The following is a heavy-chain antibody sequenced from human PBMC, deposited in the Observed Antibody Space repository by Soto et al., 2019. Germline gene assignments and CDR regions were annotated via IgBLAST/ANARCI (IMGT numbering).Heavy chain of an antibody. CDR3: ARHGESEVQTTIMDV. CDR1: GYSFTSYW. CDR2: IYPGDSDT. V-gene: IGHV5-51*01. J-gene: IGHJ6*02. Sequence: PGESLKISCKGSGYSFTSYWIGWVRQMPGKGLEWMGIIYPGDSDTRYSPSFQGQVTISADKSISTAYLQWSSLKASDTAMYYCARHGESEVQTTIMDVWGQGTTVTVSS. D-gene: IGHD1-1*01.